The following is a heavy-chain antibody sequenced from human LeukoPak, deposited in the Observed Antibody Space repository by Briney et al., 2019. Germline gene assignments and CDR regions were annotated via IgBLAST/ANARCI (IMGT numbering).Heavy chain of an antibody. V-gene: IGHV4-59*12. CDR1: GGSISSYY. J-gene: IGHJ3*02. CDR3: ARDLRTYDRSGHWAFDI. CDR2: IYYSGST. D-gene: IGHD3-22*01. Sequence: SETLSLTCTVSGGSISSYYWSWIRQPPGKGLEWIGYIYYSGSTNYNPSLKSRVTISVDTSKNQFSLKLNSVTAADTAVYYCARDLRTYDRSGHWAFDIWGPGTMVTVSS.